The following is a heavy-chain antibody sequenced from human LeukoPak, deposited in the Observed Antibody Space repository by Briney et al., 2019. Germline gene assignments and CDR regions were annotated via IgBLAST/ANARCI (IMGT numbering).Heavy chain of an antibody. CDR1: GFTFSSYA. J-gene: IGHJ4*02. Sequence: GRSLRLSCAASGFTFSSYAMHWVRQAPGKGLEWVAVISYDGSNKYYADSVKGRFTISRDNSKNTLYLQMNSLRAEDTAVYYCARAITYYYDLDYWGQGTLVTVSS. CDR2: ISYDGSNK. D-gene: IGHD3-22*01. V-gene: IGHV3-30*11. CDR3: ARAITYYYDLDY.